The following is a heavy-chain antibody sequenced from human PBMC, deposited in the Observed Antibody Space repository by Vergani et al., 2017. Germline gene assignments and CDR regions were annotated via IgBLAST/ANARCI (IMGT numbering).Heavy chain of an antibody. CDR2: IYYSGST. Sequence: QVQLQESGPGLVKPSETLSLTCTVSGGYVSSGSSYWSWIRQPAGKGLEWIGNIYYSGSTNYNPSLKSRVTISVDTYQNQFSLKLTSVTAADTAVYYCAXGDVGGKGTTVTVSS. J-gene: IGHJ6*04. V-gene: IGHV4-61*10. CDR1: GGYVSSGSSY. CDR3: AXGDV.